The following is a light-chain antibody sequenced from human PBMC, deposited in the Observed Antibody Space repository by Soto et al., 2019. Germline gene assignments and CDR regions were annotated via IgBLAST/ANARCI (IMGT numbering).Light chain of an antibody. CDR2: AAS. CDR1: QSISNH. CDR3: QQSYIMSEGYT. J-gene: IGKJ2*01. V-gene: IGKV1-39*01. Sequence: DIQVTQSPSSLSASAGDRVTITCRASQSISNHLNWYQQKPGKAPNLLIYAASSLQSGVPSRFSGSGSGTDFTLTITSLQPEDFATYYCQQSYIMSEGYTFGSGTKLEIK.